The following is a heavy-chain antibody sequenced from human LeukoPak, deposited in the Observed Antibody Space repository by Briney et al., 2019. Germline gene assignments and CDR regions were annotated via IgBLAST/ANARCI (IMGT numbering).Heavy chain of an antibody. CDR1: GGSFSGYY. CDR3: ARSGYSYGYCDY. Sequence: SETLSLTCAVYGGSFSGYYWSWIRQPPGKGLEWIGEINHSGSTNYNPSLKSRVTISVDTSKNQFSLKLSSVTAADTAVYYCARSGYSYGYCDYWGQGTLVTVSS. J-gene: IGHJ4*02. V-gene: IGHV4-34*01. D-gene: IGHD5-18*01. CDR2: INHSGST.